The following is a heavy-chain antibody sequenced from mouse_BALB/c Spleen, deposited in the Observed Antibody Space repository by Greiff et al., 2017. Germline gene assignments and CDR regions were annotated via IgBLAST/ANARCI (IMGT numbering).Heavy chain of an antibody. CDR3: ARWGRTTATGFAY. V-gene: IGHV5-17*02. CDR1: GFTFSSFG. D-gene: IGHD1-2*01. CDR2: ISSGSSTI. Sequence: EVQLVESGGGLVQPGGSRKLSCAASGFTFSSFGMHWVRQAPEKGLEWVAYISSGSSTIYYADTVKGRFTISRDNPKNTLFLQMTSLRSEDTAMYYCARWGRTTATGFAYWGQGTLVTVSA. J-gene: IGHJ3*01.